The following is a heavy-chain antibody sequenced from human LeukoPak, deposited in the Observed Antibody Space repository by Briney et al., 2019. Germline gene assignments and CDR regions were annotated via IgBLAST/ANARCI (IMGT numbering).Heavy chain of an antibody. D-gene: IGHD2-2*02. V-gene: IGHV3-48*04. CDR1: GFTFSTYS. Sequence: PGGSLRLSCTASGFTFSTYSMNWVRQAPGKGLEWVSYISTSPGVIHYADSVKGRFTISRDNAKNSLYLQMNSLRAEDTAVYYCARDGGYNYGMDVWGQGTTVTVSS. J-gene: IGHJ6*02. CDR2: ISTSPGVI. CDR3: ARDGGYNYGMDV.